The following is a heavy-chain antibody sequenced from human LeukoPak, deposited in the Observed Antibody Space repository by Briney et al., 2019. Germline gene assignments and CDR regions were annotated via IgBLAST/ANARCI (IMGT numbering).Heavy chain of an antibody. Sequence: SVKLSCKASGGTFSSYAISWVRQAPGQGLEWMGRIIPILGIANYAQKLQGRVTMTTDTSTNTAYMELRSLRSDDTAVYYCARDREYGGKWAAVYWGQGTLVTVSS. CDR2: IIPILGIA. CDR1: GGTFSSYA. J-gene: IGHJ4*02. D-gene: IGHD4-23*01. CDR3: ARDREYGGKWAAVY. V-gene: IGHV1-69*04.